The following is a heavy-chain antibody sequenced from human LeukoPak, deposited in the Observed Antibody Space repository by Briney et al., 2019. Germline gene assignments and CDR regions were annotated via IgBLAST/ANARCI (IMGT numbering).Heavy chain of an antibody. J-gene: IGHJ3*02. Sequence: GGSLRLSCAASGFTFSSYAMHWVRQAPGKGLEWVAVISYDGSNKYYADSVKGRFTISRDNSKNTLYLQMNSLRAEDTAVYYCARDLGGVGATSGAFDIWGQGTMVTVSS. CDR2: ISYDGSNK. CDR1: GFTFSSYA. D-gene: IGHD1-26*01. V-gene: IGHV3-30-3*01. CDR3: ARDLGGVGATSGAFDI.